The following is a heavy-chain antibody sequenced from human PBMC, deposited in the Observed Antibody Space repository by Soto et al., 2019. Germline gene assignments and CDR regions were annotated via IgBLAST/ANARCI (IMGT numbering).Heavy chain of an antibody. CDR3: TRGGVGTTGSCDF. V-gene: IGHV3-23*01. CDR1: GFAFGGFT. D-gene: IGHD6-13*01. CDR2: ISGSAART. Sequence: VQVLESGGGLVQPGGSLRLSCSVSGFAFGGFTMTWVRQAPGKGLEWVSSISGSAARTYYADSVQGRFTISRDNSKSTLYLQMNSLRVKDTAEYYCTRGGVGTTGSCDFWGQGTLVAVSS. J-gene: IGHJ4*02.